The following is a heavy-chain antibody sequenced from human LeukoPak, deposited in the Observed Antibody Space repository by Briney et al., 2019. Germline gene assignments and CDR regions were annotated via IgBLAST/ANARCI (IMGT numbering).Heavy chain of an antibody. J-gene: IGHJ2*01. Sequence: ASVKVSCKASGYTFTGYYMHWVRQAPGQGLEWMGWINPNSGGTNYAQKFQGRVTMTEDTSTDTAYMELSSLRSEDTAVYYCATARGTDYGDCLNFYWYFDLWGRGTLVTVSS. V-gene: IGHV1-2*02. CDR1: GYTFTGYY. D-gene: IGHD4-17*01. CDR3: ATARGTDYGDCLNFYWYFDL. CDR2: INPNSGGT.